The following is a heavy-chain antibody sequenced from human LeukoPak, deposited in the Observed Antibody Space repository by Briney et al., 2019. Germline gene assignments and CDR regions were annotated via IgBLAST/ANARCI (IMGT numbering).Heavy chain of an antibody. CDR1: GFTFSSYG. D-gene: IGHD3-22*01. J-gene: IGHJ3*02. CDR3: AKEYDSSAHGAFDI. V-gene: IGHV3-30*18. CDR2: ISYDGSNK. Sequence: GGSLRLSCAASGFTFSSYGMHWVRQAPGKGLEWVAVISYDGSNKYYADSVKGRFTISRDNSKNTQYLQMNSLRAEDTAVYYCAKEYDSSAHGAFDIWGQGTMVTVSS.